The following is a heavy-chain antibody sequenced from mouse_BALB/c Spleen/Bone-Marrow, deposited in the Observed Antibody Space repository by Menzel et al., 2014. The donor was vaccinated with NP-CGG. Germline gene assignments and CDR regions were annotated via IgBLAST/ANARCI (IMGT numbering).Heavy chain of an antibody. V-gene: IGHV5-12*02. Sequence: EVMLVESGGGLVQPGGSLKLSCATSGFTFSDYYMYWVRQTPEKRLEWVAYISNGGGSTYYPDTVKGRFTISRDNAKNTLYLQVSRLKSEDTAMYYCARHRYFDYWGQGTTLTVSS. CDR1: GFTFSDYY. CDR3: ARHRYFDY. J-gene: IGHJ2*01. CDR2: ISNGGGST.